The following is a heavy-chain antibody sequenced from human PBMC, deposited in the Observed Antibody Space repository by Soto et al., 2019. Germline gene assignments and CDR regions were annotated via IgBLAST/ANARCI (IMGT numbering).Heavy chain of an antibody. V-gene: IGHV2-5*02. Sequence: QITLKESGPPLVKPTQTHTLTGTFSGFSLSTSGVCVGWIRQPPGKALEWLALIYGDDDKRYSPSLKSRLTIPKDTSTNQVVRTMTNMDPVHTATYYCAHYRRGYSHSPYYDMDVWGRGTTVTVSS. CDR1: GFSLSTSGVC. D-gene: IGHD5-18*01. J-gene: IGHJ6*02. CDR3: AHYRRGYSHSPYYDMDV. CDR2: IYGDDDK.